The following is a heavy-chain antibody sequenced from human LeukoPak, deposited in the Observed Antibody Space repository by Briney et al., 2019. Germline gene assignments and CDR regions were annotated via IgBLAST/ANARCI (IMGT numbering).Heavy chain of an antibody. J-gene: IGHJ6*02. Sequence: GGSLRLSCAASGFTVSNAWMNWVRQAPGKGLEWVGRIKSKTDGGTTDYAAPVKGRFTISRDDSKNTLYLQMNSLRAEDTAVYYCARDVVGSSNNGMDVWGQGTTVTVSS. V-gene: IGHV3-15*07. CDR2: IKSKTDGGTT. D-gene: IGHD6-13*01. CDR1: GFTVSNAW. CDR3: ARDVVGSSNNGMDV.